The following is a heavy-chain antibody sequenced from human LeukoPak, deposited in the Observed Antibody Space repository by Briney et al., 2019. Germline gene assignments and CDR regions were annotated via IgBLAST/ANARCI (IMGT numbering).Heavy chain of an antibody. Sequence: GGSLRLSCAASGFTFSNAWMSWVRQAPGKGLEWVGRIKSKTVGGTTDYAAPVKGRFTISRDDSKNTLYLQMNSLKTEDTAVYYCTTDARMVRSRTYYFDYWGQGTLVTVSS. V-gene: IGHV3-15*01. CDR1: GFTFSNAW. CDR3: TTDARMVRSRTYYFDY. D-gene: IGHD3-10*01. J-gene: IGHJ4*02. CDR2: IKSKTVGGTT.